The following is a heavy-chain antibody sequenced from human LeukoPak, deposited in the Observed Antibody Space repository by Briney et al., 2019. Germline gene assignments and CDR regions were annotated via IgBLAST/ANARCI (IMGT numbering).Heavy chain of an antibody. V-gene: IGHV1-8*02. CDR2: MNPDSGNT. CDR1: GYTFTSYG. D-gene: IGHD5-18*01. J-gene: IGHJ4*02. Sequence: ASVKVSCKASGYTFTSYGISWVRQATGQGLEWMGWMNPDSGNTGYAQKFQGRVTMTRNTSISTAYMELSSLRSEDTAVYYCARAYTAVILDYWGQGTLVTVSS. CDR3: ARAYTAVILDY.